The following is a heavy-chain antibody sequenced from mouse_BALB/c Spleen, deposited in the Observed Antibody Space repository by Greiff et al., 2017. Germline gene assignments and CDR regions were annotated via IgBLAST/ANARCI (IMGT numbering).Heavy chain of an antibody. J-gene: IGHJ4*01. D-gene: IGHD1-1*01. CDR2: IWGDGST. V-gene: IGHV2-6-7*01. CDR3: ARGPYGSSWGYAMDY. CDR1: GFSLTGYG. Sequence: VKLVESGPGLVAPSQSLSITCTVSGFSLTGYGVNWVRQPPGKGLEWLGMIWGDGSTDYNSALKSRLSISTDNSKSQVFLKMNSLQTDDTARYYCARGPYGSSWGYAMDYWGQGTSVTGS.